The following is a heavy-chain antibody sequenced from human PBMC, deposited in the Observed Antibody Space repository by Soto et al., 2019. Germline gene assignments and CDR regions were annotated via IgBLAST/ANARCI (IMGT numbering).Heavy chain of an antibody. Sequence: QITLKESGPKLVKPTQTLTLTCTFSGFSLSTRAVGVGWIRQPPGKALEWLALINWNDDERYSPSLKDSLTITKDTSKNHVALTMTNIDPVDTATYSCAHRHDLGGFDIWGQGTMVTVSS. CDR1: GFSLSTRAVG. CDR2: INWNDDE. D-gene: IGHD2-15*01. J-gene: IGHJ3*02. V-gene: IGHV2-5*01. CDR3: AHRHDLGGFDI.